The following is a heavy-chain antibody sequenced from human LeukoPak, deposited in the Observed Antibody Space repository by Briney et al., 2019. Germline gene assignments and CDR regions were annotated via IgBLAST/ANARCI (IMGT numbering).Heavy chain of an antibody. CDR3: ANTGGYDIDY. CDR1: AFRFSSFA. J-gene: IGHJ4*02. D-gene: IGHD5-12*01. Sequence: GGSLRLSCAASAFRFSSFAMTWVRQAPGKGLEWVSGIHGNGETTYYADSVKGRFTISRDNSKNTLYLQMNSLRAEDTAVYYCANTGGYDIDYWGQGPLVTVSS. CDR2: IHGNGETT. V-gene: IGHV3-23*01.